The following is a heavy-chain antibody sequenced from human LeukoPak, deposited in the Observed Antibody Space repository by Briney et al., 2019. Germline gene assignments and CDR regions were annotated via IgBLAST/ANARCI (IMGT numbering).Heavy chain of an antibody. Sequence: GGSLRLSCAASEFTFSSYAMHWVRQAPGKGLEWVSYISSSSSTIYYADSVKGRFTISRDNTKNSLYLQMNSLRAEDTAVYYCARDYSSGYYHDAFDIWGQGTMVTVSS. J-gene: IGHJ3*02. CDR2: ISSSSSTI. V-gene: IGHV3-48*01. CDR1: EFTFSSYA. D-gene: IGHD3-22*01. CDR3: ARDYSSGYYHDAFDI.